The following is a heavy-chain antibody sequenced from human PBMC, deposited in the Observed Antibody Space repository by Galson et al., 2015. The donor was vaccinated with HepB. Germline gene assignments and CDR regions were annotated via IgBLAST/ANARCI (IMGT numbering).Heavy chain of an antibody. D-gene: IGHD4-23*01. V-gene: IGHV3-33*01. CDR2: IWYDGSQK. J-gene: IGHJ4*02. CDR1: GFTFNTHG. Sequence: SLRLSCAASGFTFNTHGMNWVRQAPGKGLEWVAVIWYDGSQKYYADSVKGRFTISSDNSKNTLFLQMTSLRVEDTALYYCVRDFRGYSGRWPDYWGQGTRVTVSA. CDR3: VRDFRGYSGRWPDY.